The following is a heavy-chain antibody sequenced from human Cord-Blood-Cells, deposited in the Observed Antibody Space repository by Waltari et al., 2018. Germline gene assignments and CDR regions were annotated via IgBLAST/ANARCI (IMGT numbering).Heavy chain of an antibody. CDR3: AHGFLVTMVRGVINWFDP. D-gene: IGHD3-10*01. V-gene: IGHV4-39*01. CDR1: GGSISSSSYY. CDR2: IYYSGST. J-gene: IGHJ5*02. Sequence: QLQLQESGPGLVKPSATLSLTCTVSGGSISSSSYYWGWIRQPPGTGLEWIGSIYYSGSTYYNPSLKSRVTISVDTSKNQFSLKLSSVTAADTAVYYCAHGFLVTMVRGVINWFDPWGQGTLVTVSS.